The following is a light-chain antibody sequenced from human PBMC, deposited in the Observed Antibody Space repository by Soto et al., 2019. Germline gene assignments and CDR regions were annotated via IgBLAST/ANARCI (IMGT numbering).Light chain of an antibody. Sequence: ELVLTQSPGTLSLSPGETATLSCRASQSLSSRNLAWYQQKPGQAPRPLIYGVSSRATGIPDRFSGSGSGTDFALTISRLEPEDFAVYYCQQYDSSPRTFGQGTKVDI. V-gene: IGKV3-20*01. CDR2: GVS. CDR1: QSLSSRN. J-gene: IGKJ1*01. CDR3: QQYDSSPRT.